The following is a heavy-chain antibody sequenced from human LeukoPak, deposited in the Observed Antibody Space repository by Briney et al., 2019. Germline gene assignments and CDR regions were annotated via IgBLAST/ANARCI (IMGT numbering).Heavy chain of an antibody. V-gene: IGHV3-7*01. CDR1: GFTFGSYW. J-gene: IGHJ4*02. CDR2: IKQDGSEK. CDR3: ARGSYGSGSYYQNY. D-gene: IGHD3-10*01. Sequence: PGGSLRLSCAASGFTFGSYWMTWVRQAPGKGLEWVANIKQDGSEKYYVDSVKGRFTISRDNAKNSLYLQMNSLRAEDTAVYYCARGSYGSGSYYQNYWGQGTLVTVSS.